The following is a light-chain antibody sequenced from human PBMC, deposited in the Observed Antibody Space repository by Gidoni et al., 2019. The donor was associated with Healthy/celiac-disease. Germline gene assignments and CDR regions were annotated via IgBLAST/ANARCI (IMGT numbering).Light chain of an antibody. CDR2: GAS. V-gene: IGKV3-20*01. J-gene: IGKJ5*01. CDR3: QQYGSSPSIT. CDR1: QSVSSSY. Sequence: DIVLTQSPGTLSLSPGERATLSCRASQSVSSSYLAWYQQKPGQAPRLLIYGASSRATGIPDRVSGSGSGTDFTLTISRMEPEDFAVYYCQQYGSSPSITFGQGTRLEIK.